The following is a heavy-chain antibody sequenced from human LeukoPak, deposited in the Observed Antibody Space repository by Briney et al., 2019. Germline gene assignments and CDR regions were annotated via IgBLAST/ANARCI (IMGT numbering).Heavy chain of an antibody. CDR2: IYYSGST. V-gene: IGHV4-59*01. Sequence: PSETLSLTCTVSGGSISSYYWSWIRQPPGKGLEWIGYIYYSGSTNYNPSLKSRVTISVDTSTNQFSLKLSSVTAADTAVYYCARGYCTNGVCFTPPAYFDYWGQGTLVTVSS. J-gene: IGHJ4*02. CDR3: ARGYCTNGVCFTPPAYFDY. D-gene: IGHD2-8*01. CDR1: GGSISSYY.